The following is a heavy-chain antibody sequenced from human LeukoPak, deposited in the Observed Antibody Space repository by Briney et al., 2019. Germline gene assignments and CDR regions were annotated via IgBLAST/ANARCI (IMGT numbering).Heavy chain of an antibody. V-gene: IGHV1-2*06. D-gene: IGHD3-22*01. Sequence: VASVKVSCKGSGYNFAGYYIHWVRQAPGQGLEWMGRINPRDGETSFAQKFQGRVSMTRDTSVSSAYMELSGLRSDDTAVYYCARLWSYYDNSGFFEDYWGQGTLVTVSS. CDR2: INPRDGET. CDR3: ARLWSYYDNSGFFEDY. CDR1: GYNFAGYY. J-gene: IGHJ4*02.